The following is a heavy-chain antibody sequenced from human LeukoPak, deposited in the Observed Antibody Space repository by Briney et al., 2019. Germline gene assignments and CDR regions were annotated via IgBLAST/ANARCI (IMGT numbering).Heavy chain of an antibody. D-gene: IGHD5-12*01. J-gene: IGHJ4*02. CDR1: EFAFSNVW. V-gene: IGHV3-7*01. CDR2: IKQDGSEK. CDR3: ASAVDIVATIVSRFDY. Sequence: AGGSLRLSCTASEFAFSNVWMSWVRQSPGKGLEWVANIKQDGSEKYYVDSVKGRFTISRDNAKNSLYLQMNSLRAEDTAVYYCASAVDIVATIVSRFDYWGQGTLVTVSS.